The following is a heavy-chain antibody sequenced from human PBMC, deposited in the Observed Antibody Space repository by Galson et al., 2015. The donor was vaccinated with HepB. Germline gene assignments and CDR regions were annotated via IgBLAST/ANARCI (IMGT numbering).Heavy chain of an antibody. J-gene: IGHJ5*02. D-gene: IGHD2-15*01. Sequence: SVKVSRKASGYTFSSYSITWVRQAPGQGLEWMGWISTYNHKTNYARHLQGRVTMTTDTSTSTAYMELRSLRSDDTAVYYCARGALVVVVDGTLNNWFDPWGQGTLVTVSS. CDR3: ARGALVVVVDGTLNNWFDP. CDR1: GYTFSSYS. V-gene: IGHV1-18*01. CDR2: ISTYNHKT.